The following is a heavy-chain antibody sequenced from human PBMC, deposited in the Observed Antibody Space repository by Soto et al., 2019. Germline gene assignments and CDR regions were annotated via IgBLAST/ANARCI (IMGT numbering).Heavy chain of an antibody. Sequence: QVQLVQSGAEVKKPGASVKVSCKASGYTFTNYYMHWVRQATGQGLEWMGLINPSGDITTYAQKFQCRVTMTRDTSTSTVYMELTNLRSEDTAVYYCASGNLGFWGQGTLVTVSS. D-gene: IGHD1-1*01. CDR3: ASGNLGF. CDR2: INPSGDIT. CDR1: GYTFTNYY. J-gene: IGHJ4*02. V-gene: IGHV1-46*03.